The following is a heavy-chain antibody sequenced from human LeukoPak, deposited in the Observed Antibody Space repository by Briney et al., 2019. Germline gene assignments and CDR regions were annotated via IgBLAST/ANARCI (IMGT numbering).Heavy chain of an antibody. CDR1: GGSISSYY. CDR3: ARASWMQLPWFDP. J-gene: IGHJ5*02. Sequence: SETLSLTCTVSGGSISSYYWSWIRQPPGKGLEWIGYIHYSGSTNYNPSLKSRVTISVDTSKNQFSLKLSSVTAADTAVYYCARASWMQLPWFDPWGQGTLVTVSS. D-gene: IGHD5-18*01. V-gene: IGHV4-59*01. CDR2: IHYSGST.